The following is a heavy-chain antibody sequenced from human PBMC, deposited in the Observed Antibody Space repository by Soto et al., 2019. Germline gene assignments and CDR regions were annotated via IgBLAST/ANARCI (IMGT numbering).Heavy chain of an antibody. Sequence: GGSLRLSCAASGFTFSSYAVSWVRQAPGKGPEWNSSISGSGSTIYYADSVKGRFTISRDNSKNTLYLQMSSLRAEDTAVYYCAKVFYYYDSSGYYYFDYWGQGTLVTVSS. D-gene: IGHD3-22*01. CDR3: AKVFYYYDSSGYYYFDY. J-gene: IGHJ4*02. V-gene: IGHV3-23*01. CDR2: ISGSGSTI. CDR1: GFTFSSYA.